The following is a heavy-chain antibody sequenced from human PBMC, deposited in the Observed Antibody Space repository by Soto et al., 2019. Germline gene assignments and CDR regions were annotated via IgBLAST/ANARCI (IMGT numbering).Heavy chain of an antibody. D-gene: IGHD1-1*01. J-gene: IGHJ4*02. CDR2: ISAHNGKT. Sequence: QVHLVQSGAEAKKPGASVKVSCKGSGYAFTTYGITWVRQAPGQGLERMGWISAHNGKTNYAQKLQSTVTVTRDTSSGTAYMVLRSLRSDDTAVYYFARGRYGDYWGQGALVTVSS. CDR3: ARGRYGDY. CDR1: GYAFTTYG. V-gene: IGHV1-18*01.